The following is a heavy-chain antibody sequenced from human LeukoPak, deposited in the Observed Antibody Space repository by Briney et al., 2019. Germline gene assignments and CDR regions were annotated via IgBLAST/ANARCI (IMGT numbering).Heavy chain of an antibody. Sequence: SETLSLTCTVSSGSINDFYWSWIRQPAGKGLEWIGRIFTDGSTAYNPSLQSRLTMSIDMSKNQFSLRLTSVTAADTAVYYCARRSPIIAAGAAYDIWGQGTLVTVSS. CDR1: SGSINDFY. J-gene: IGHJ3*02. D-gene: IGHD6-13*01. V-gene: IGHV4-4*07. CDR2: IFTDGST. CDR3: ARRSPIIAAGAAYDI.